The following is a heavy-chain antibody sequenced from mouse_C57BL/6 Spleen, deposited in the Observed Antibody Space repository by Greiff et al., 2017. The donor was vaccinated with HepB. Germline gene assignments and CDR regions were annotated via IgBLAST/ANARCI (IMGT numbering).Heavy chain of an antibody. D-gene: IGHD2-10*02. J-gene: IGHJ2*01. CDR1: GFTFSSYA. CDR2: ISDGGSYT. CDR3: ARGGMVTKRFDY. V-gene: IGHV5-4*03. Sequence: EVMLVESGGGLVKPGGSLKLSCAASGFTFSSYAMSWVRQTPEKRLEWVATISDGGSYTYYPDNVKGRFTISRDNAKNNLYLQMSHLNAEDTAMYYCARGGMVTKRFDYWGQGTTLTVSS.